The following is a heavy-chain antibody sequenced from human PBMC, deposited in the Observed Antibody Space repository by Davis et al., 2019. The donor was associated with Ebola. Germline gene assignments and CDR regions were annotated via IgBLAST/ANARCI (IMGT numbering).Heavy chain of an antibody. V-gene: IGHV3-73*01. CDR2: IRSKANSYAT. D-gene: IGHD3-22*01. J-gene: IGHJ6*02. CDR3: ARDFYYDSSGYYYGPYYYYGMDV. CDR1: GFTFSGSA. Sequence: GESLKISCAASGFTFSGSAMHWVRQASGKGLEWVGRIRSKANSYATAYAASVKGRFTISRDNAKNTLYLQMNSLRAEDTAVYYCARDFYYDSSGYYYGPYYYYGMDVWGQGTTVTVSS.